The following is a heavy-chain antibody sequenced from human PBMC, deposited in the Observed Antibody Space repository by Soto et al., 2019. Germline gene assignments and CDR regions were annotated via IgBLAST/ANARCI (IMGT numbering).Heavy chain of an antibody. CDR2: ISGSGGST. J-gene: IGHJ3*02. CDR3: AKGTIFGVVIIPLWAFDI. D-gene: IGHD3-3*01. Sequence: VQLLESGGGLVQPGGSLRLSCAASGFTFSSYAMSWVRQAPGKGLEWVSAISGSGGSTYYADSVKGRFTISRDNSKNTLYLQMNSLRAEDTAVYYCAKGTIFGVVIIPLWAFDIWGQGTMVTVSS. CDR1: GFTFSSYA. V-gene: IGHV3-23*01.